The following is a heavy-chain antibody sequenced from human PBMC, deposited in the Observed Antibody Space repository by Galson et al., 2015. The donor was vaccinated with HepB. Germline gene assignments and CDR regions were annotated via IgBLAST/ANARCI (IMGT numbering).Heavy chain of an antibody. CDR3: ARETYSGSFRFDY. D-gene: IGHD1-26*01. J-gene: IGHJ4*02. Sequence: SVKVSCKASGYTSTRHYMHWVRQAPGQGLEYMGIIDPSGGSTRNAQTFQGRVTMTRDTSTSTVYMELSSLRSEDTAVYYCARETYSGSFRFDYWGQGTLVTVSS. CDR2: IDPSGGST. V-gene: IGHV1-46*01. CDR1: GYTSTRHY.